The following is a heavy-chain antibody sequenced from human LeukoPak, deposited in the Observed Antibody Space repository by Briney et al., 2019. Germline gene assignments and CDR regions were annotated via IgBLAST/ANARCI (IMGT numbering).Heavy chain of an antibody. J-gene: IGHJ4*02. CDR2: MNPNSGVT. V-gene: IGHV1-8*01. D-gene: IGHD1-1*01. Sequence: ASVKVSFKASGSHFTSYDINWVRPATGQGLEWMGRMNPNSGVTGYAEKVEGRVSMTRDTSISTAYMELSSLRSEDTAVYYCARGPIYPTSGDYPNYYFDYWGRGTLVTVSS. CDR1: GSHFTSYD. CDR3: ARGPIYPTSGDYPNYYFDY.